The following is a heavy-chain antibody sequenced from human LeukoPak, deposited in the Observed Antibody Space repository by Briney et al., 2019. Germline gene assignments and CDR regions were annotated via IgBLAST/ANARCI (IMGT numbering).Heavy chain of an antibody. CDR1: GYTLTELS. CDR2: FDPEDGET. CDR3: ATDRYYGSGIPGFDY. Sequence: ASVKVSCKVSGYTLTELSMHWVRQAPGKGLEWMGGFDPEDGETIYAQKFQGRVTMTEDTSADTAYMELSSLRSEDTAVYYCATDRYYGSGIPGFDYWGQGTLVTVSS. D-gene: IGHD3-10*01. V-gene: IGHV1-24*01. J-gene: IGHJ4*02.